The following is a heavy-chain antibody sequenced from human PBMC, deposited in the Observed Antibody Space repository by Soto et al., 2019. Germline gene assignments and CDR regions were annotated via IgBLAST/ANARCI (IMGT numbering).Heavy chain of an antibody. CDR3: ARVLLPSYGDPTRNNLDDAFDI. D-gene: IGHD4-17*01. CDR2: ISYDGSNK. CDR1: GFTFSSYA. Sequence: GGSLRLSCAASGFTFSSYAMHWVRQAPGKGLEWVAVISYDGSNKYYADSVKGRFTISRDNSKNTLYLQMNSLRAEDTAVYYCARVLLPSYGDPTRNNLDDAFDIWGQGTMVTVSS. J-gene: IGHJ3*02. V-gene: IGHV3-30-3*01.